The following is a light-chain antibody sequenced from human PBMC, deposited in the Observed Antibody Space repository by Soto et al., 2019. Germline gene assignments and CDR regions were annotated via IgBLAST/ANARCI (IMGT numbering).Light chain of an antibody. CDR1: SSDVGIYDL. Sequence: QSALTQPASVSGSPGQSITISCTGTSSDVGIYDLVSWYQHHPGKAPKLMIYDVSNRPSGVSNRFSGSKSGNMASLTISGLQAEDEADYYCSSYTSSSTLVFGGGTKLTVL. J-gene: IGLJ2*01. CDR3: SSYTSSSTLV. CDR2: DVS. V-gene: IGLV2-14*03.